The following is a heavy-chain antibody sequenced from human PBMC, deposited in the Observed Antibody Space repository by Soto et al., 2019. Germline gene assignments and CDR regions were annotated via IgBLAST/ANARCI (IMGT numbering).Heavy chain of an antibody. D-gene: IGHD6-6*01. J-gene: IGHJ6*02. Sequence: EVQLVESGGGLVKPGGSLRLSCAASGFTFSSYSMNWVHQAPGKGLEWVSSISSSSSYIYYADSVKGRFTISRDNAKNSLYRQMNSLRAEDTAVYYCASPSIAARHGDYYYGMDVWGQGTTVTVSS. CDR1: GFTFSSYS. CDR3: ASPSIAARHGDYYYGMDV. V-gene: IGHV3-21*01. CDR2: ISSSSSYI.